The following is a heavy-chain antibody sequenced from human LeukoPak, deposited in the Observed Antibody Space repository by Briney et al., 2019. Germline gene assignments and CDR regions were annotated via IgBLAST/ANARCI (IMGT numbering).Heavy chain of an antibody. CDR2: INTDSGNP. CDR1: GGTFSSYA. Sequence: ASVNVSCKASGGTFSSYAINWVRQAPGQGLEWMGWINTDSGNPTYAQGFTGRFVFSLDSSVSTAYLQISTLMPKATAKYYCAREILRFDIWGQGTMVIVSS. CDR3: AREILRFDI. V-gene: IGHV7-4-1*02. J-gene: IGHJ3*02.